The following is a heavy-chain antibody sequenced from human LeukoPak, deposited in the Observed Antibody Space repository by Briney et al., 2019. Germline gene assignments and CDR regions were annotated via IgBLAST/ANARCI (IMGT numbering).Heavy chain of an antibody. CDR3: ARDVEMAPPGDAFDI. V-gene: IGHV1-46*01. CDR2: INPSGGST. D-gene: IGHD5-24*01. Sequence: ASVKVSCKAYGYTFTRYYIHWVRQAPGQGLEWMGIINPSGGSTSYAQKFQGRVTMTRDTSTSTVYMELSSLRSEDTAVYYCARDVEMAPPGDAFDIWGQGTMVTVFS. J-gene: IGHJ3*02. CDR1: GYTFTRYY.